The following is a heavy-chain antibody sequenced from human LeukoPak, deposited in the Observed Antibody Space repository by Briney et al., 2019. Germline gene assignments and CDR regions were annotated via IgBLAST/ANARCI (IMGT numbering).Heavy chain of an antibody. J-gene: IGHJ4*02. Sequence: SETLSLTCAVSGYSISSGYYWGWIRQPPRQGLEWIGSIYHSGSTYYNPSLKSRVTISVDTSKNQFSLKLSSVTAADTAVYYCARHFGMDYFDYWGQGTLVTVSS. V-gene: IGHV4-38-2*01. CDR1: GYSISSGYY. CDR2: IYHSGST. CDR3: ARHFGMDYFDY. D-gene: IGHD2/OR15-2a*01.